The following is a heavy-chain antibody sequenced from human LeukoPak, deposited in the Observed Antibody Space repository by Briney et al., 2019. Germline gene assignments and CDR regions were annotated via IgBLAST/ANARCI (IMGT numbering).Heavy chain of an antibody. CDR2: IYDSGST. Sequence: PGGSLRLSCAASGFTFSSYAMSWVCQPPGKGLEWIGSIYDSGSTYYNPSLKSRVTISVDTSKNQFSLKLNSVTAADTTVYYCARHYGPWGQGTLVTVSS. V-gene: IGHV4-39*01. CDR3: ARHYGP. J-gene: IGHJ5*02. D-gene: IGHD3-10*01. CDR1: GFTFSSYA.